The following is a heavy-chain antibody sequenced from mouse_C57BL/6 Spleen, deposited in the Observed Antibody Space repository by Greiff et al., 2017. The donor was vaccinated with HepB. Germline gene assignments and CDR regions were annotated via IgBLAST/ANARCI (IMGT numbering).Heavy chain of an antibody. V-gene: IGHV1-75*01. CDR2: IFPGSGST. Sequence: VQLKESGPELVKPGASVKISCKASGYTFTDYYINWVKQRPGQGLEWIGWIFPGSGSTYYNEKFKGKATLTVDKSSSTAYMLLSSLTSEDSAVYFGARGDYDGYAAYFDYWGQGTTLTVSS. CDR1: GYTFTDYY. CDR3: ARGDYDGYAAYFDY. D-gene: IGHD2-3*01. J-gene: IGHJ2*01.